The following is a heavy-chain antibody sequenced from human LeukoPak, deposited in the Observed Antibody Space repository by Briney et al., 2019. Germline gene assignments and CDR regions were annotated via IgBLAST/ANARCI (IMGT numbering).Heavy chain of an antibody. J-gene: IGHJ4*02. CDR3: ARDIALLLGIAVAGPFDY. D-gene: IGHD6-19*01. V-gene: IGHV1-2*02. CDR1: GYTFTGYY. Sequence: ASVKVSCKASGYTFTGYYMHWVRQAPGQGLEWMGWINPNSGGTNYAQKLQGRVTMTTDTSTSTAYMELRSLRSDDTAVYYCARDIALLLGIAVAGPFDYWGQGTLVTVSS. CDR2: INPNSGGT.